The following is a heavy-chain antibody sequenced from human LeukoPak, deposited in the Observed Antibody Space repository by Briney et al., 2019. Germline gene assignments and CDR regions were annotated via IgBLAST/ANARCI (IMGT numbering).Heavy chain of an antibody. J-gene: IGHJ4*02. Sequence: GGSLRLSCAASGFTFTNSAMSWVRQAPGKGLEWVSGISNGGTNTDYADPVKGRFTISRDNSKNTLHLQMNSLRAEDTAMYYCAKLARYGENYWGQGTLVTVSS. V-gene: IGHV3-23*01. CDR1: GFTFTNSA. CDR3: AKLARYGENY. D-gene: IGHD3-10*01. CDR2: ISNGGTNT.